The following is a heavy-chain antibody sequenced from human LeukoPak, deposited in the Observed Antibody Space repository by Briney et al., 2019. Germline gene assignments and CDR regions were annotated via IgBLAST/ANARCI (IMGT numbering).Heavy chain of an antibody. V-gene: IGHV4-34*01. CDR2: INHSGST. CDR3: ARVGIGDIVVVPAARYETFDY. J-gene: IGHJ4*02. CDR1: GGSFSGYY. D-gene: IGHD2-2*01. Sequence: SETLSLTCAVYGGSFSGYYWSWIRQPPGKGLEWIGEINHSGSTNYNPSLKSRVTISVDTSKNQFSLKLISVTAADTAVYYCARVGIGDIVVVPAARYETFDYWGQETLVTVSS.